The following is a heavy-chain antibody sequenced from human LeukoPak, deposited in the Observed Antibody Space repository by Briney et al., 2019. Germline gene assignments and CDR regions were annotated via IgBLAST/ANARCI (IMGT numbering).Heavy chain of an antibody. J-gene: IGHJ6*02. CDR3: ARDSVTMVRGVILGYGMDV. CDR2: IYTRGST. Sequence: SETLSLTCTVSGGSINNYYWSWIRQPAGKGLEWIGRIYTRGSTNYNPSLKSRVTMSVDTSKNQFSLKLSSVTAADTAVYYCARDSVTMVRGVILGYGMDVWGQGTTVTVSS. D-gene: IGHD3-10*01. V-gene: IGHV4-4*07. CDR1: GGSINNYY.